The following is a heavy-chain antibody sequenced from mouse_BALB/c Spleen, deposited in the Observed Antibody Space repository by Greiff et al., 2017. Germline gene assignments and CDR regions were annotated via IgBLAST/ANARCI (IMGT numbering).Heavy chain of an antibody. CDR1: GYTFTSYT. V-gene: IGHV1-4*01. CDR3: ARGGTTVVATRYFDV. Sequence: VQLQQSGAELARPGASVKMSCKASGYTFTSYTMHWVKQRPGQGLEWVGYINPSGGYTNYNQKFKDKATLTVDKSSSTAYMQLSSPTSEDSAVYYCARGGTTVVATRYFDVWGAGTTVTVSS. CDR2: INPSGGYT. J-gene: IGHJ1*01. D-gene: IGHD1-1*01.